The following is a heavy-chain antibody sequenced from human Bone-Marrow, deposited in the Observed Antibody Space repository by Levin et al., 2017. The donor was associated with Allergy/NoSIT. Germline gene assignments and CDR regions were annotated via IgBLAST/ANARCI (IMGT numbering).Heavy chain of an antibody. CDR2: SYSSGTT. CDR3: ARLRGAGGYNYIDY. J-gene: IGHJ4*02. V-gene: IGHV4-39*01. D-gene: IGHD1-1*01. Sequence: SETLSLTCTVSGDSISSSAYYWGWIRQPPGTGLAWIGSSYSSGTTYYTPSLRSRVTISRDTSKNQFSLTMNYVTAADTAVYFCARLRGAGGYNYIDYWGQGTLVTVSS. CDR1: GDSISSSAYY.